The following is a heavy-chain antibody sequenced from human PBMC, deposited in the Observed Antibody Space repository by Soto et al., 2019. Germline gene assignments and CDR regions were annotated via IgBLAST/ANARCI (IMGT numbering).Heavy chain of an antibody. CDR1: GGSISSGDYY. Sequence: SETLSLTCTVSGGSISSGDYYWSWIRQPPGKGLEWIGYIYYSGSTYYNPSLKSRVTISVDTSKNQFSLKLSSVTAADTAVYYCAKVFTGSTGEFDYWGQGTLVTVSS. CDR3: AKVFTGSTGEFDY. D-gene: IGHD1-1*01. V-gene: IGHV4-30-4*01. CDR2: IYYSGST. J-gene: IGHJ4*02.